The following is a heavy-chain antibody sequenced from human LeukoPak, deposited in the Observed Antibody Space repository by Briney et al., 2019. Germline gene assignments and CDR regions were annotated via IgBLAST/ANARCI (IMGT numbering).Heavy chain of an antibody. D-gene: IGHD6-19*01. V-gene: IGHV4-4*02. CDR2: IYHSGST. CDR1: GGFISSSNW. CDR3: ARLSGRLWYSVAGSAFDY. Sequence: SETLSLTYAVSGGFISSSNWWSWVRQPPGKGLEWTGEIYHSGSTNYNPSLKSRVTISVATSKNQFSLKLSSVTAADTAVYYCARLSGRLWYSVAGSAFDYWGQGTLVTVSS. J-gene: IGHJ4*02.